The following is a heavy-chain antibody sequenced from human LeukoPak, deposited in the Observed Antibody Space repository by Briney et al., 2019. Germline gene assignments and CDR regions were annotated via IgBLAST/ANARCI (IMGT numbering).Heavy chain of an antibody. V-gene: IGHV3-23*01. J-gene: IGHJ4*02. CDR3: AKDMGYSVRGVSITSHLFDY. Sequence: GGSLRLSCAASGFTLSSYAMSWVRQAPGKGLEWVSAISGSDGSTYYADSVKGRFTISRDNSKNTLYLQMNSLTAEDTAVYYSAKDMGYSVRGVSITSHLFDYWRQGTLVTVSS. CDR1: GFTLSSYA. D-gene: IGHD3-10*01. CDR2: ISGSDGST.